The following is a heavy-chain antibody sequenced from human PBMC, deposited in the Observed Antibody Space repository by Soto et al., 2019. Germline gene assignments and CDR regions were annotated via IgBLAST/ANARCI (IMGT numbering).Heavy chain of an antibody. Sequence: ASVKVSCKASGYTFTGYYMHRVRQAPGQGLEWMGWINPNSGGTNYAQKFQGWVTMTRDTSISTAYMELSRLRSDDTAVYYCARSHYDILAGYSYYYGMDVWGQGTTVTVSS. V-gene: IGHV1-2*04. CDR1: GYTFTGYY. J-gene: IGHJ6*02. D-gene: IGHD3-9*01. CDR3: ARSHYDILAGYSYYYGMDV. CDR2: INPNSGGT.